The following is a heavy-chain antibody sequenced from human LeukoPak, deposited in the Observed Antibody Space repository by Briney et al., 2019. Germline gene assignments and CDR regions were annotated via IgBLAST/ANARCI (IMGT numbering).Heavy chain of an antibody. D-gene: IGHD6-19*01. CDR3: AREVAASGRYFEY. CDR2: INQDGSTT. V-gene: IGHV3-74*01. J-gene: IGHJ4*02. Sequence: PGRSLRLSCAASGLTFSYSALHWVRQAPGKGLIWVSRINQDGSTTDYADSVKGRFTISRDDAKNTLFLQMSSLRAEDTALYFCAREVAASGRYFEYWGQGTLVTVSS. CDR1: GLTFSYSA.